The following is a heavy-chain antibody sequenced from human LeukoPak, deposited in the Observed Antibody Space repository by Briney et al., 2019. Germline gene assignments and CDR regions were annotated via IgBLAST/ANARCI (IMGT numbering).Heavy chain of an antibody. CDR1: GFTFDDYA. Sequence: PGGSLRLSCAASGFTFDDYAMHWVRQAPGKGLEWVSSIFPSGGEIHYADSVRGRFTISRDNSKSTLSLQMNSLRAEDTAIYYCATYRQVLLPFESWGQGTPVTVSS. D-gene: IGHD2-8*02. CDR2: IFPSGGEI. J-gene: IGHJ4*02. CDR3: ATYRQVLLPFES. V-gene: IGHV3-23*01.